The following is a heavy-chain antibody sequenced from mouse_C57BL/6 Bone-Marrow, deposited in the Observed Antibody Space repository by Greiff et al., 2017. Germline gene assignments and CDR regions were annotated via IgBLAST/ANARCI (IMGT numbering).Heavy chain of an antibody. Sequence: SGAELVRPGASVTLSCKASGYTFTDYEMHWVKQTPVHGLEWIGAIDPETGGTAYNQKFTGKAILTADKSSSTAYMGLRSLTSEDSAVYYCTAIYYGNYLYWYFDVWGTGTTVTVSS. CDR2: IDPETGGT. D-gene: IGHD2-1*01. CDR1: GYTFTDYE. CDR3: TAIYYGNYLYWYFDV. V-gene: IGHV1-15*01. J-gene: IGHJ1*03.